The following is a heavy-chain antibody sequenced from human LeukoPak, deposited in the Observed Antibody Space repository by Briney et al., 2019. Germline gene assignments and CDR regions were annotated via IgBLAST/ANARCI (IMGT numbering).Heavy chain of an antibody. CDR1: GGSISSYY. J-gene: IGHJ4*02. V-gene: IGHV4-59*01. CDR2: IYYSGST. D-gene: IGHD3-22*01. Sequence: SETLSLTCTVSGGSISSYYWSWIRQPPGKGLEWIGYIYYSGSTNYNPSLKSRVTISVDTSKNQFSLKLSSVTAADTAVYYCARLTYYDSSGYYLGRGAFDYWGQGTLVTVSS. CDR3: ARLTYYDSSGYYLGRGAFDY.